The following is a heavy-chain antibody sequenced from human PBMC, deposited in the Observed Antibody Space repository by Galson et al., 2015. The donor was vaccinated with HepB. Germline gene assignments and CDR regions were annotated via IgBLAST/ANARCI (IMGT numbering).Heavy chain of an antibody. CDR2: IYYSGST. D-gene: IGHD6-13*01. Sequence: TLSLTCTVSGGSISSGGYYWSWIRQHPGKGLEWIGYIYYSGSTYYNPSLKSRVTISVDTSKNQFSLKLSSVTAADTAVYYCARDEGSSWDNWFDPWGQGTLVTVSS. CDR1: GGSISSGGYY. CDR3: ARDEGSSWDNWFDP. J-gene: IGHJ5*02. V-gene: IGHV4-31*03.